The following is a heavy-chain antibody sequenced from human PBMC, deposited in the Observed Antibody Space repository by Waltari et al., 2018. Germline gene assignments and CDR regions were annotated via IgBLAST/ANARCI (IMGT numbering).Heavy chain of an antibody. Sequence: QLNLRESGPGLVKPSQTLSLTCTVSGGSISSGGYYWSWIRQHPGKGLEWIGYIYYSGSTYYNPSLKSRVTISVDTSKNQFSLKLSSVTAADTAVYYCARGDGSGSFDYWGQGTLVTVSS. CDR1: GGSISSGGYY. J-gene: IGHJ4*02. CDR2: IYYSGST. V-gene: IGHV4-31*03. CDR3: ARGDGSGSFDY. D-gene: IGHD3-10*01.